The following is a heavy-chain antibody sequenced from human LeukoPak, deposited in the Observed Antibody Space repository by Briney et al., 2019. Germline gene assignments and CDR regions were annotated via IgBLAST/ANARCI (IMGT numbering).Heavy chain of an antibody. J-gene: IGHJ4*02. CDR3: ARDRTLAATTFDY. Sequence: SETLSLPCPVSGVSISGSSYYWGWTRQPPGKGLEWIGSIYYSGNTYYNPSLKSRVTISVDTSKNQFSLKLSSVTAADTAVYYCARDRTLAATTFDYWGQGTLVTVSS. CDR2: IYYSGNT. CDR1: GVSISGSSYY. V-gene: IGHV4-39*07. D-gene: IGHD6-13*01.